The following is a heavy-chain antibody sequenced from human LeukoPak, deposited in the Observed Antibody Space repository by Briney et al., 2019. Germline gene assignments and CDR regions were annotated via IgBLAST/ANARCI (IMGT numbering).Heavy chain of an antibody. J-gene: IGHJ4*02. CDR3: AKDARTYYYGSGSLPLDY. CDR1: GFTFDDYG. V-gene: IGHV3-23*01. D-gene: IGHD3-10*01. CDR2: ISGSGGST. Sequence: GGSLRLSCAASGFTFDDYGMSWVRQAPGKGLEWVSTISGSGGSTYHADSVKGRFTISRDNSKNTLYLQMNSLRAEDTAVYYCAKDARTYYYGSGSLPLDYWGQGTLVTVSS.